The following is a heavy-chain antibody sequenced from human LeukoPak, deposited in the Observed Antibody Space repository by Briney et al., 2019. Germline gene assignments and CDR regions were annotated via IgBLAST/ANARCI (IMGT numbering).Heavy chain of an antibody. CDR2: INPNSGGT. V-gene: IGHV1-2*02. CDR1: GYTFTGYY. Sequence: ASVKVSCKASGYTFTGYYMHWVRQAPGQGLEWMGWINPNSGGTNYAQKFQGRVTMTRDTSISTAYMELSRLRSDDTAVYYCAIDLEVVGARLPSEDCWGQGTLVTVSS. D-gene: IGHD1-26*01. J-gene: IGHJ4*02. CDR3: AIDLEVVGARLPSEDC.